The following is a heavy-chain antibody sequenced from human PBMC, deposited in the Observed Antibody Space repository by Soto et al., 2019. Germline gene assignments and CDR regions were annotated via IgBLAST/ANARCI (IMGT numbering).Heavy chain of an antibody. CDR2: INHSGST. CDR1: GGSFSGYY. CDR3: ARGLVVVVPAANRYYYYMDV. J-gene: IGHJ6*03. V-gene: IGHV4-34*01. Sequence: SQTLSLTCAVYGGSFSGYYWSWIRQPPGKGLEWIGEINHSGSTNYNPSLKSRVTISVDTSKNQFSLKLSSVTAADTAVYYCARGLVVVVPAANRYYYYMDVWGKGTTVTVSS. D-gene: IGHD2-2*01.